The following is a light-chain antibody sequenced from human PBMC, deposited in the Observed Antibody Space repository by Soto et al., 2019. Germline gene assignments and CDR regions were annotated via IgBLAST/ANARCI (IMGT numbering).Light chain of an antibody. CDR3: QAGSPWPPIT. CDR1: QTVRSS. Sequence: LSHSLATLSLSPWERATLSCTASQTVRSSLAWYHQQAGQASRLLISEASTPAPGIPARFSGSGSGADFTLTISSLEPEDFAVYYCQAGSPWPPITFGQRRSPEIK. V-gene: IGKV3-11*01. CDR2: EAS. J-gene: IGKJ5*01.